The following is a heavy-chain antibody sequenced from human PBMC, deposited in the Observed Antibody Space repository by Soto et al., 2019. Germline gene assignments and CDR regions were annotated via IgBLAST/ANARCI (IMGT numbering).Heavy chain of an antibody. CDR1: GGSISSGGYY. Sequence: QVQLQESGPGLVKPSQTLSLTCTVSGGSISSGGYYWSWIRQHPGKGLEWIGYIYYSGNTYYNPSLKSRVTISVDTSKNQFSLKLSSVTAADTAVYYCARGVTMVRGVIHTPYFDYWGQGTLVTVSS. J-gene: IGHJ4*02. CDR2: IYYSGNT. CDR3: ARGVTMVRGVIHTPYFDY. V-gene: IGHV4-31*03. D-gene: IGHD3-10*01.